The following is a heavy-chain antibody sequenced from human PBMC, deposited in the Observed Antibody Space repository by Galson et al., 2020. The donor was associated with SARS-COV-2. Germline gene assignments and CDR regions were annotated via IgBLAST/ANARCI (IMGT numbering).Heavy chain of an antibody. V-gene: IGHV6-1*01. CDR1: GDSVSSNSGA. D-gene: IGHD3-10*01. J-gene: IGHJ5*02. CDR3: ARGPGTNTGVTCGWFDP. Sequence: SQTLSLTCDISGDSVSSNSGAWNWIRLSPSRGLEWLGRTYYRSKWFTEYAISVKRRIVIDADTSKNQFSLHLNSVTPEDTGVYFCARGPGTNTGVTCGWFDPWGQGTKVTGSS. CDR2: TYYRSKWFT.